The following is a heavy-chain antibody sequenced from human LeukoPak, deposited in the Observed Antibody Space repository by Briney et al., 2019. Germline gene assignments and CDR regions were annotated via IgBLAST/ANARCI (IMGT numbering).Heavy chain of an antibody. CDR3: AKDASLYFRPTSADY. CDR2: ISGSGGGT. CDR1: GFTFSSYA. V-gene: IGHV3-23*01. Sequence: GGSLRLSCAASGFTFSSYAMSWVRQAPGKGLEWVSAISGSGGGTYYADSVKGRFTISRDNSKNTLYLQMNSLRAEDTAVYYCAKDASLYFRPTSADYWGQGTLVTVSS. D-gene: IGHD1-26*01. J-gene: IGHJ4*02.